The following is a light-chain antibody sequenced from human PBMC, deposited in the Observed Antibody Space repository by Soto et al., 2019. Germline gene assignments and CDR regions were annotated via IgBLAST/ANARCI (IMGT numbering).Light chain of an antibody. CDR1: PSVGSN. Sequence: EIVMTQSPATLSVSPGERATLSCRASPSVGSNLAWYQLKPGQAPRLLIYGPSTRATGVPVRFSGSGSGADFTLTISSLQSEDFAVYYCQQYNVWPLTFGGGTKVEIK. CDR3: QQYNVWPLT. V-gene: IGKV3-15*01. CDR2: GPS. J-gene: IGKJ4*01.